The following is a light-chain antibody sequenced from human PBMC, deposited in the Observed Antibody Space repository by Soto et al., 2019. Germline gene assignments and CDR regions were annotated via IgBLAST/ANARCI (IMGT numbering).Light chain of an antibody. Sequence: EIVMTQSPATLSVSPGEIATLSCRASQSVGSNLAWYQQKPGQAPRLLIYGASSRATGIPDRFSGSGSGTDFTLTISRLEPEDFAVYYCQQYGSSPPATFGQGTKVDI. CDR3: QQYGSSPPAT. CDR2: GAS. CDR1: QSVGSN. V-gene: IGKV3-20*01. J-gene: IGKJ1*01.